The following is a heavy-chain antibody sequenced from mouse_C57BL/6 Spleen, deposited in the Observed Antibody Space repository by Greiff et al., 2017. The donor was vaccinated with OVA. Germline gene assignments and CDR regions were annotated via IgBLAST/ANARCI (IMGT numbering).Heavy chain of an antibody. CDR1: GYTFTSYW. V-gene: IGHV1-50*01. CDR2: IDPSDSYT. J-gene: IGHJ4*01. D-gene: IGHD2-4*01. Sequence: QVQLQQPGAELVKPGASVKLSCKASGYTFTSYWMQWVKQRPGQGLEWIGEIDPSDSYTNYNQKFKGKATLTVDTSSSTAYMQLSSLTSEDSAVYYCARYYDVAMDYWGQGTSVTVSS. CDR3: ARYYDVAMDY.